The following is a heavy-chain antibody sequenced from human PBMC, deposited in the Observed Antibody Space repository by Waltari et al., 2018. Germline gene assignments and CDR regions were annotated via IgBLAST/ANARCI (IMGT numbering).Heavy chain of an antibody. D-gene: IGHD2-21*01. CDR1: GGSITTITYF. CDR2: FSYNGNT. CDR3: ARGLGAIY. Sequence: QLQMQESGPGLVRPSETLSLPCAVSGGSITTITYFWGWIRQPPGKGLEWIASFSYNGNTYYNPSLKSRVTISGDTSKNQFSLLLSSVTAADTAVYYCARGLGAIYWGHGTLVTVSS. J-gene: IGHJ4*01. V-gene: IGHV4-39*07.